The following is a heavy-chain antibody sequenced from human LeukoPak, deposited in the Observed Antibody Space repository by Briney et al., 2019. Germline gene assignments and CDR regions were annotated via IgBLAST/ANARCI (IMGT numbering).Heavy chain of an antibody. Sequence: PEASVTVSCKVSGHTLSELTMHWVRQAPGKGLEWMGGFDPENDERIYARKFRGRLTMTEDTSTDTAYMELSSLRSEDTAVYFCATEMTSVVPDYWGQGTLVTVSS. CDR2: FDPENDER. D-gene: IGHD4-11*01. CDR3: ATEMTSVVPDY. J-gene: IGHJ4*02. CDR1: GHTLSELT. V-gene: IGHV1-24*01.